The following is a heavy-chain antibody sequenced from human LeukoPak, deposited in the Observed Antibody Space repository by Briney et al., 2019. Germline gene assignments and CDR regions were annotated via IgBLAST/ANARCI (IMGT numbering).Heavy chain of an antibody. J-gene: IGHJ4*02. CDR3: ARDTAMVGIDY. D-gene: IGHD5-18*01. V-gene: IGHV3-30*04. CDR2: ISYDGSNK. CDR1: GFTFSSYA. Sequence: GGSLRLSCAASGFTFSSYAMHWVSQAPGKGLEWVAVISYDGSNKYYADSVKGRFTISRDNSKNTLYLQMNSLRAEDTAVYYCARDTAMVGIDYWGQGTLVTVSS.